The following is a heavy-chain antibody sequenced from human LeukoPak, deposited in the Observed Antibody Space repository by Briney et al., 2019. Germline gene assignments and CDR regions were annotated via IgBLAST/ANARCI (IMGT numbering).Heavy chain of an antibody. Sequence: GGSLRLSCAASGFTFSSYWMSWVRQAPGKGLEWVSYISSSGSTIYYADSVEGRFTISRDNAKNSLYLQMNSLRAEDTAVYYCARDVLMGVTGYWGQGTLVTVSS. J-gene: IGHJ4*02. V-gene: IGHV3-48*04. CDR2: ISSSGSTI. CDR3: ARDVLMGVTGY. CDR1: GFTFSSYW. D-gene: IGHD1-20*01.